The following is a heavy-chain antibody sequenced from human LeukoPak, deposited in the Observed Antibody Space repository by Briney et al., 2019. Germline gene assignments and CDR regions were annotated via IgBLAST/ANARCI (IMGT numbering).Heavy chain of an antibody. D-gene: IGHD2-8*01. CDR3: ARTVGVVDY. J-gene: IGHJ4*02. V-gene: IGHV3-74*01. CDR1: GFTFSAYW. Sequence: GGSLRLSCAASGFTFSAYWMHWVRHAPGKGLVWVSRINTDGSSTSYADSVKGRFTISRDNAKNTLYLQMHSLRAEDTAMYYCARTVGVVDYWGQGTLATVSS. CDR2: INTDGSST.